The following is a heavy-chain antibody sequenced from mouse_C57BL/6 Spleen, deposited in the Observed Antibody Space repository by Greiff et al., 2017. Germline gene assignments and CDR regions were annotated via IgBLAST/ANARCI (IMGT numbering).Heavy chain of an antibody. V-gene: IGHV1-76*01. CDR1: GYTFTDYY. J-gene: IGHJ4*01. CDR3: ARAGPSNGDVRYYAMDY. D-gene: IGHD4-1*01. CDR2: IYPGSGNT. Sequence: QVQLKQSGAELVRPGASVKLSCKASGYTFTDYYINWVKQRPGQGLEWIARIYPGSGNTYYNEKFKGKATLTAEKSSSTAYMQLSSLTSEDSAVYFCARAGPSNGDVRYYAMDYWGQGTSVTFSS.